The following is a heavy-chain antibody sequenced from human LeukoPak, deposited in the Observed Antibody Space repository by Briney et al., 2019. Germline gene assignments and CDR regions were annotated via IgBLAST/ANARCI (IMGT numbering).Heavy chain of an antibody. CDR3: AREGITYYDFWSGYYNQYYFDY. J-gene: IGHJ4*02. V-gene: IGHV1-18*01. CDR2: ISAYNGNT. Sequence: AASVKVSCKASGYTFTSYGISWVRQAPGQGLEWMGWISAYNGNTNYAQKLQGRVTMTTDTPTSTAYMELRSLRSDDTAVYYCAREGITYYDFWSGYYNQYYFDYWGQGTLVTVSS. CDR1: GYTFTSYG. D-gene: IGHD3-3*01.